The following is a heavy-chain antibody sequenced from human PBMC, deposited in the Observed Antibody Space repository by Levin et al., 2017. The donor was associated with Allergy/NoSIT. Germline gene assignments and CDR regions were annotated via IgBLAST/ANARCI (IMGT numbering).Heavy chain of an antibody. J-gene: IGHJ6*02. V-gene: IGHV1-46*01. D-gene: IGHD6-13*01. CDR2: INPSGDRT. CDR3: ARGYSSSWHANYNYAMDV. Sequence: ASVKVSCKASEYSFTRYYMHWVRQAPGQGLEWMGIINPSGDRTSYAERFQGRVTMTSDTSTSTVYMDLSSLRSEDTAVYYCARGYSSSWHANYNYAMDVWGQGTTVTVSS. CDR1: EYSFTRYY.